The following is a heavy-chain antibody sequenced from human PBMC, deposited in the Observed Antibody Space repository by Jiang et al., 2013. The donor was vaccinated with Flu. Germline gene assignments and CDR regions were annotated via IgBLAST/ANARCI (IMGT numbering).Heavy chain of an antibody. CDR3: ARVHGYSSSLYYFDY. Sequence: TSQTLSLTCAISGDSVSTIGAAWNWIRQSPSRGLEWLGRTYYLSQWYNDYAISVEGRITIDPDTSKNQLSLQLNSVTPEDTAVYYCARVHGYSSSLYYFDYWGQGSLVTVSS. D-gene: IGHD6-6*01. CDR2: TYYLSQWYN. V-gene: IGHV6-1*01. CDR1: GDSVSTIGAA. J-gene: IGHJ4*02.